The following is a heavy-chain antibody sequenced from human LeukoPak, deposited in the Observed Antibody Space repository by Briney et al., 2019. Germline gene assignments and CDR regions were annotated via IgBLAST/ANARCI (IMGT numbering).Heavy chain of an antibody. V-gene: IGHV4-39*01. J-gene: IGHJ4*02. D-gene: IGHD6-19*01. CDR3: ARGRKGVRYSSGWYKTGGSYFDY. Sequence: SETLSLTCTVSGGSISYNLYHWGWIRQPPGKGLEWIGSIYYSGSTYYNPSLKSRVTISVDTSKNQFSLKLSSVTAADTAVYYCARGRKGVRYSSGWYKTGGSYFDYWGQGTLVTVSS. CDR2: IYYSGST. CDR1: GGSISYNLYH.